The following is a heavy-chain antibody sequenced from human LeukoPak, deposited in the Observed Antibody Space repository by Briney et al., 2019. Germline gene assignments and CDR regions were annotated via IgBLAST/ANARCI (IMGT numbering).Heavy chain of an antibody. CDR2: IYYSGST. V-gene: IGHV4-39*01. Sequence: PSQTLSLTCIVSGGSISSISSNNYHWGWIRQPPGKGLEWIGSIYYSGSTYYNPSLKSRVTISVDTSKNQFSLKLSSVTAADTAVYYCARGMGPRRFSGQTSNWFDPWGQGTLVTVSS. CDR1: GGSISSISSNNYH. J-gene: IGHJ5*02. D-gene: IGHD5-12*01. CDR3: ARGMGPRRFSGQTSNWFDP.